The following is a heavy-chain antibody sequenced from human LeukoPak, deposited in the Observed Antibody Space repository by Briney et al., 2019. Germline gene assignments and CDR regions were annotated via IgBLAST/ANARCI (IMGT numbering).Heavy chain of an antibody. J-gene: IGHJ5*02. Sequence: GRSLRLSCAASGFTLSSYGMRWVRQAPGKGLEWVAVIWYDGSNKYYADSVKGRFTISRDNSKNTLYLQMNSLRAEDTAVYYCARPQGPYYDILTGSDWFDPWGQGTLVTVSS. V-gene: IGHV3-33*01. CDR3: ARPQGPYYDILTGSDWFDP. CDR1: GFTLSSYG. D-gene: IGHD3-9*01. CDR2: IWYDGSNK.